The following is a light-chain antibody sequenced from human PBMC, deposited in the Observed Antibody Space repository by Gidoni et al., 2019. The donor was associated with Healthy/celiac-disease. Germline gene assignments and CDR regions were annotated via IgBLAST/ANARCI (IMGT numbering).Light chain of an antibody. V-gene: IGKV4-1*01. CDR3: QQYYSTPRT. CDR1: QSVLYSSNNKNY. CDR2: WAS. Sequence: DILITHSPDSLAVSLGERATINCKSSQSVLYSSNNKNYLAWYQKKPGQPPKLLIYWASTRESGVPDRFSGSGSGTDFTLTISSLQAEDVAVYYCQQYYSTPRTFGQGTKLEIK. J-gene: IGKJ2*01.